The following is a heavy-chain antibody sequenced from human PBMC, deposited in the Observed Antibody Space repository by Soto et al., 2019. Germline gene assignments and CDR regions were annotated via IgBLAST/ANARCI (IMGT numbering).Heavy chain of an antibody. CDR1: GYTFTDYY. Sequence: ASVKVSCKASGYTFTDYYMYWVRQAPGQGLEWMGWINPNSGGTNYAQKFQGRVTMTRDTSISTAYMELSRLRSDDTAVYYCAKPYGSGTYYPFDYWGQGTTVTVYS. V-gene: IGHV1-2*02. CDR3: AKPYGSGTYYPFDY. D-gene: IGHD3-10*01. J-gene: IGHJ4*02. CDR2: INPNSGGT.